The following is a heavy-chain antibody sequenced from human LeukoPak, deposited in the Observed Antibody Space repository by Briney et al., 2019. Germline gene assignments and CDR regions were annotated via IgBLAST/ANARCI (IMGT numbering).Heavy chain of an antibody. V-gene: IGHV3-33*06. J-gene: IGHJ4*02. D-gene: IGHD3-10*01. CDR2: IWYDGSNK. CDR3: AKDSAITMAHYFDY. CDR1: GVTFSSYG. Sequence: GGSLRLSCAASGVTFSSYGMHWVRQAPGKGLEWAAVIWYDGSNKYYADSVKGRFTISRDNSKNTLYLQMNSLRAEDTAVYYCAKDSAITMAHYFDYWGQGTLVTVSS.